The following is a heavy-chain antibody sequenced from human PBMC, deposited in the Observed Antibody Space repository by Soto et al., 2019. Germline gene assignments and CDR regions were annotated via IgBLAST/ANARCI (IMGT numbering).Heavy chain of an antibody. J-gene: IGHJ4*02. Sequence: PSETLSLTCTVSGGSVNSGRYYWSWIRQPPGKGLEWIGYIYYSGTTKYNPSLKSRITISVDTSKNQLSLKLSSVTAADTAVYYCARSGSGSGWLGGQGTLVTVSS. CDR1: GGSVNSGRYY. D-gene: IGHD6-19*01. V-gene: IGHV4-61*01. CDR3: ARSGSGSGWL. CDR2: IYYSGTT.